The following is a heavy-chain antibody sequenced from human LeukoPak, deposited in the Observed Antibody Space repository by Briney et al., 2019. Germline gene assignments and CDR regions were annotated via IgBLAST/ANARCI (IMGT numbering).Heavy chain of an antibody. D-gene: IGHD3-9*01. J-gene: IGHJ3*02. Sequence: SVKVSCKACGGTFSSYAISWVRQAPGQGLEWMGRIIPIFGTANYAQKFQGRVTITTDESTSTAYMELSSLRSEDTAVYYCAGDYDILTGYYHDAFDIWGQGTMVTVSS. CDR1: GGTFSSYA. V-gene: IGHV1-69*05. CDR2: IIPIFGTA. CDR3: AGDYDILTGYYHDAFDI.